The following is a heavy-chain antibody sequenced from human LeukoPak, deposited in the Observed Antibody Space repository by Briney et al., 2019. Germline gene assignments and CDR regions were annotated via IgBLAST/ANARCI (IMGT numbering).Heavy chain of an antibody. J-gene: IGHJ4*02. CDR1: GFTFSNYN. CDR2: ISSSNNYI. V-gene: IGHV3-21*01. CDR3: ARRSPNFYFDY. Sequence: GGSLRLSCAASGFTFSNYNMNWVRQAPGKGLEWVSSISSSNNYIYYADSVKGRFTISRDNAKNSLYLQMNSLRAEDTAVYYCARRSPNFYFDYWGQGTPVTVPS.